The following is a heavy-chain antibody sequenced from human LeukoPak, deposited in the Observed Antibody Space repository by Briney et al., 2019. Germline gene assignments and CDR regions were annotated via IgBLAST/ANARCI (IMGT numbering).Heavy chain of an antibody. CDR1: GYTFTSYG. V-gene: IGHV1-18*01. CDR2: ISEYNGNT. CDR3: ARGLPESGYSRH. Sequence: GASVPVSFKASGYTFTSYGISWVRQAPSQGRAWMGWISEYNGNTNYAQKLQGRVTMTTDTSTSTAYMELRSLRSDDTAVYYCARGLPESGYSRHWGQGTLVTVSS. D-gene: IGHD6-13*01. J-gene: IGHJ4*02.